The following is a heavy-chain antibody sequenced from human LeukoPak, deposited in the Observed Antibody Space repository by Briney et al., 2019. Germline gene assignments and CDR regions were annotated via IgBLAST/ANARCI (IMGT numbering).Heavy chain of an antibody. J-gene: IGHJ3*02. CDR2: ISGSGGST. D-gene: IGHD1-26*01. Sequence: GGSLRLSCAASGFTFNTYAMSWVRQAPGKGLELVSTISGSGGSTYYTDSVKGRFTISRDNSKNTLYLQMNSLRAEDTAVYYCAKWGGSYYDHAFDIWGQGTVVTVSS. V-gene: IGHV3-23*01. CDR3: AKWGGSYYDHAFDI. CDR1: GFTFNTYA.